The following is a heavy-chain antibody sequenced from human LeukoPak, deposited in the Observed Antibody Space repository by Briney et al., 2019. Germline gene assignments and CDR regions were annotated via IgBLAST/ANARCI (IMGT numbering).Heavy chain of an antibody. Sequence: PGGSLRLSCAASGFTFSSYAMSWVRQAPGKGLEWVSGISGGGGSTYYADSVKGRFTISRDNSKNTLYLQMNSLRVEDTAVYYCAKDLGMVWYFDLWGRGTLVTVSS. CDR1: GFTFSSYA. D-gene: IGHD2-8*01. V-gene: IGHV3-23*01. CDR3: AKDLGMVWYFDL. J-gene: IGHJ2*01. CDR2: ISGGGGST.